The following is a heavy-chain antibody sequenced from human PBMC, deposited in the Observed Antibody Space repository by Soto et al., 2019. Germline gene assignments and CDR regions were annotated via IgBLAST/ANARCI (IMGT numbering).Heavy chain of an antibody. CDR1: GGSISSYY. CDR3: AVFDFDWSRGIDF. D-gene: IGHD3-9*01. Sequence: PSETLSLTCTVSGGSISSYYWSWIRQPPGKGLEWIGYIYYSGSTNYNPSLKSRVTISVDTSKNQFSLKLSSVTAADTAVYYCAVFDFDWSRGIDFSGQGTLVTVSS. CDR2: IYYSGST. V-gene: IGHV4-59*01. J-gene: IGHJ4*02.